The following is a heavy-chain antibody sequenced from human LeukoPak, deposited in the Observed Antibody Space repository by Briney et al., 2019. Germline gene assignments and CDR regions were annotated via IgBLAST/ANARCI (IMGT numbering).Heavy chain of an antibody. Sequence: GGSLRLSCAASGFTFSSYAMTWVRQAPGKGPEWGSSISGGGGTTYYADSVKGRFTISRDNSKNTLFLQMNSLRAEDTAVYYCAKEVGFDSGSYYDYWGQGTLVTVSS. CDR1: GFTFSSYA. CDR3: AKEVGFDSGSYYDY. V-gene: IGHV3-23*01. CDR2: ISGGGGTT. J-gene: IGHJ4*02. D-gene: IGHD3-10*01.